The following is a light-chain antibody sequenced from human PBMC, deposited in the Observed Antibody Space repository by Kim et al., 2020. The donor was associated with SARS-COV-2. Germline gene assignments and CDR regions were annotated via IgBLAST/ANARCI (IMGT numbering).Light chain of an antibody. CDR2: STN. V-gene: IGLV8-61*01. Sequence: GGTVTLPCGLSSGSVSTTYYPSWYQQTPGQAPRTLIYSTNTRSPGVPDRFSGSILGNKAALTITGAQAEDECDYYCVLYLGSYNWVFGGGTQLTVL. CDR3: VLYLGSYNWV. J-gene: IGLJ3*02. CDR1: SGSVSTTYY.